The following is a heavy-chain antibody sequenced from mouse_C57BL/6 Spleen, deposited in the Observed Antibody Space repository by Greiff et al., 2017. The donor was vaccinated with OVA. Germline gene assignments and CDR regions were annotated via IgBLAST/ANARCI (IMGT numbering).Heavy chain of an antibody. Sequence: VQLQQSGPELVKPGASVKIPCKASGYTFTDYNMDWVKQSHGKSLEWIGDINPNNGGTIYNQKFKGKATLTVDKSSSTAYMELRSLTSEDTAVYYCPRGSGYAAMDYWGQGTSVTVSS. J-gene: IGHJ4*01. CDR3: PRGSGYAAMDY. CDR2: INPNNGGT. CDR1: GYTFTDYN. D-gene: IGHD3-2*02. V-gene: IGHV1-18*01.